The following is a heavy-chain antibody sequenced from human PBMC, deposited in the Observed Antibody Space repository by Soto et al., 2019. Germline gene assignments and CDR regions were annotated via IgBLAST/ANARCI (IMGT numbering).Heavy chain of an antibody. Sequence: QVQLVASGGGVVQPGRSLRLSCAASGFTFSDYAMHWVRQAPGKGLEWVALISYDGINKYYADSVKGRFTISRDNSENTVSLQLNSLRPDDTAVYYCARDHAFSRGSKDYWGQGMLVTVSS. D-gene: IGHD1-26*01. CDR3: ARDHAFSRGSKDY. V-gene: IGHV3-30-3*01. CDR2: ISYDGINK. CDR1: GFTFSDYA. J-gene: IGHJ4*02.